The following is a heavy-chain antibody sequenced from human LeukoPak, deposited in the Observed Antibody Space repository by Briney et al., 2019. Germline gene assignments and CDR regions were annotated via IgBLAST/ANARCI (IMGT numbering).Heavy chain of an antibody. Sequence: PSETLSLTCNVSGGSVSSSNYHWSWIRQPPGKGLEWIRYISNSGSTNYKASLKSRVSISADTSKNQFSLKLRSVTAADTAVYYCARDGSLGFGELFGAFDIWGQGTMVTVSS. V-gene: IGHV4-61*01. CDR2: ISNSGST. CDR3: ARDGSLGFGELFGAFDI. CDR1: GGSVSSSNYH. J-gene: IGHJ3*02. D-gene: IGHD3-10*01.